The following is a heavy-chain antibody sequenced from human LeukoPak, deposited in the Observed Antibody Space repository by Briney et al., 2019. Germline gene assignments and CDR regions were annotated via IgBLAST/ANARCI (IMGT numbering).Heavy chain of an antibody. CDR1: GYSFTSYW. Sequence: GESLKISCKGSGYSFTSYWIGWVHQMPGKGLEWMGIIYPGDSDSRYSPSFQGQVTISADKSISTAYLQWSSLKAPDTAMYYCARHMDCSGGSCYPGFSWFDPWGQGALVAVSS. J-gene: IGHJ5*02. CDR2: IYPGDSDS. CDR3: ARHMDCSGGSCYPGFSWFDP. V-gene: IGHV5-51*07. D-gene: IGHD2-15*01.